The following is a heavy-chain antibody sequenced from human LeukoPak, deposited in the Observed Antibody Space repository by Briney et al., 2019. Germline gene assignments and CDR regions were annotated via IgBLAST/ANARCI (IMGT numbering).Heavy chain of an antibody. Sequence: SQTLSLTCTVSGGSISSGSYYWSWIRQPPGKGLEWIGSIYYSGSTYYNPSLKSRVTISVDTSKNQFSLKLSSVTAADTAVYYCARGHRIAARPFDYWGQGTLVTVSS. CDR1: GGSISSGSYY. J-gene: IGHJ4*02. CDR3: ARGHRIAARPFDY. D-gene: IGHD6-6*01. V-gene: IGHV4-39*01. CDR2: IYYSGST.